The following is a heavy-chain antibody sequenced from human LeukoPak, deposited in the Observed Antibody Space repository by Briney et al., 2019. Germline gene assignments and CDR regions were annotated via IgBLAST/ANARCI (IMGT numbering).Heavy chain of an antibody. Sequence: GASVKVSCKASGYTFTSYDINWVRQATGQGLEWMGWMNPNSGNTGYAQKFQGRVTMTRNTSISTAYIELSSLRSEDTAVYYCASSSGYCSSTSCGNYYYYMDVWGKGTTVTVSS. CDR2: MNPNSGNT. CDR1: GYTFTSYD. D-gene: IGHD2-2*03. V-gene: IGHV1-8*01. CDR3: ASSSGYCSSTSCGNYYYYMDV. J-gene: IGHJ6*03.